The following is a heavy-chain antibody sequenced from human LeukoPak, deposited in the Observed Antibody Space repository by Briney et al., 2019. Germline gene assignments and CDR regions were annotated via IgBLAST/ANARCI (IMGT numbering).Heavy chain of an antibody. J-gene: IGHJ4*02. D-gene: IGHD3-22*01. CDR2: IYHTGTT. V-gene: IGHV4-34*01. CDR1: GGSFSDYY. CDR3: ARQEAYYDSGHYGY. Sequence: PSETLSLTCAVYGGSFSDYYWGWIRQPPGKGLEWVGSIYHTGTTHYNPSLKSRVTISVDTSKNQFSLKLSSVTAADTAVYYCARQEAYYDSGHYGYWGQGTLVTVSS.